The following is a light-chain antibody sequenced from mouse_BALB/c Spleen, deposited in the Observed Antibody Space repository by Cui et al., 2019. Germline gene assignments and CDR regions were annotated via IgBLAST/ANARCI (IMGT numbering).Light chain of an antibody. V-gene: IGKV8-21*01. CDR1: QSLINSRARRSY. J-gene: IGKJ1*01. Sequence: DIAMSQSPPSLALSAGEKVTRNCNSSQSLINSRARRSYLAWYQQKPGQSPKLLIYWATTRESGVPDRFAGSGSGAYFTRTISGVQAEDLAVYYWKQSYNLWTFGGGTKLEIK. CDR2: WAT. CDR3: KQSYNLWT.